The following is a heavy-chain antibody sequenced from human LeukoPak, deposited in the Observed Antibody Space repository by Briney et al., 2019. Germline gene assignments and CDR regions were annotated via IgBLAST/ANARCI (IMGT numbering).Heavy chain of an antibody. J-gene: IGHJ4*02. Sequence: GGSLRLSCAASGFTFSIYAMYWVRQAPGKGLEYVSTISSNGGSTYYANSVKGRFTISRDNAKISLYLQMNSLRAEDTAVYYCARARSGYYLDYWGQGTLVTVSS. V-gene: IGHV3-64*01. CDR1: GFTFSIYA. CDR2: ISSNGGST. D-gene: IGHD3-10*01. CDR3: ARARSGYYLDY.